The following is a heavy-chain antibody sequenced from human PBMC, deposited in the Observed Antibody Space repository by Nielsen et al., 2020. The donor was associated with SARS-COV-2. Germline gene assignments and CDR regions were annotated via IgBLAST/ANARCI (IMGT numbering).Heavy chain of an antibody. J-gene: IGHJ6*03. Sequence: GESLKISCAASGFTFSSYSMNWVRQVPGKGLEWVSSISSSSSYIYYADSVKGRFTISRDNAKNSLYLQMNSLRAEDTAVYYCASQYYYYYYMDVWGKGTTVTVSS. V-gene: IGHV3-21*01. CDR1: GFTFSSYS. CDR3: ASQYYYYYYMDV. CDR2: ISSSSSYI.